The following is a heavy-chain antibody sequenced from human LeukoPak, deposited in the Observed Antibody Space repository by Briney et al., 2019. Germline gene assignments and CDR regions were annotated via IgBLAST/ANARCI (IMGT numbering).Heavy chain of an antibody. J-gene: IGHJ4*02. D-gene: IGHD3-10*01. CDR3: ATLVRGVNTFDY. V-gene: IGHV1-2*02. CDR1: GYTFTAYY. Sequence: GASVTVSCKASGYTFTAYYMHWVRQAPGQGLEGMGGISPNSGGTNYAQKFQGRVTLTRDTSISTAYMELNSLRSDDTAVYYCATLVRGVNTFDYWGQGTLVTVSS. CDR2: ISPNSGGT.